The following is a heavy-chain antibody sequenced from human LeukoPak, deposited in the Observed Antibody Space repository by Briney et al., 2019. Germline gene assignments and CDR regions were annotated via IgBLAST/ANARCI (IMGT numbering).Heavy chain of an antibody. D-gene: IGHD3-3*01. CDR3: ERDRITIFPFDY. J-gene: IGHJ4*02. CDR2: IYYSGST. CDR1: GFTFSNYG. Sequence: GTLRLSCAASGFTFSNYGMAWVRQAPGKGLEWIGSIYYSGSTYYNPSLKSRVTISVDTSKNQFSLKLSSVTAADTAVYYCERDRITIFPFDYWGQGTLVTVSS. V-gene: IGHV4-39*07.